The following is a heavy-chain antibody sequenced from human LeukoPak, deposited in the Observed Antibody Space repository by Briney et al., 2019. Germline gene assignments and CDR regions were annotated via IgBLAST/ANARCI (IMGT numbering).Heavy chain of an antibody. D-gene: IGHD6-19*01. CDR2: IFGSGGSA. CDR1: GFTFSSYA. CDR3: GKTTTGYSSGRNPAWPVDY. J-gene: IGHJ4*02. V-gene: IGHV3-23*01. Sequence: GGSLRLSCTASGFTFSSYAMYWVRQAPGKGLEWVSGIFGSGGSAHYADSVKGRFTISRGNSQNTVYLQMNSLRAEDTAVYYCGKTTTGYSSGRNPAWPVDYWGQGTLVTVSS.